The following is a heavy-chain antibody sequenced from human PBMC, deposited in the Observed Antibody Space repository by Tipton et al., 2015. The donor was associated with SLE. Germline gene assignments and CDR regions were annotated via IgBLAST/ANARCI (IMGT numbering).Heavy chain of an antibody. CDR1: VYSISSSHW. Sequence: TLSLTCNVSVYSISSSHWWGWIRQHPGKGLEWIGYIYYSGSTYYNPSPKSRVTISVDTSKNQFSLKLSSVTAADTAVYYCAREGGAFDIWGQGTTVTVSS. CDR3: AREGGAFDI. J-gene: IGHJ3*02. D-gene: IGHD3-16*01. CDR2: IYYSGST. V-gene: IGHV4-31*03.